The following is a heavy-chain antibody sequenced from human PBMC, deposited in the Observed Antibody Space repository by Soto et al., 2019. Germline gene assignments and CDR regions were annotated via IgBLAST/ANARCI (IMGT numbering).Heavy chain of an antibody. CDR3: ATDREVVPAATSLQH. J-gene: IGHJ1*01. V-gene: IGHV3-23*01. CDR1: GITFSSYA. Sequence: VGSLRFSCAASGITFSSYAMSWFRHAPGKGLEWVSAISGSGGSTYYADSVKGRFTISRDNSKNTLYLQMNSLRAEDTAVYYCATDREVVPAATSLQHCGQGTLVTVCS. CDR2: ISGSGGST. D-gene: IGHD2-2*01.